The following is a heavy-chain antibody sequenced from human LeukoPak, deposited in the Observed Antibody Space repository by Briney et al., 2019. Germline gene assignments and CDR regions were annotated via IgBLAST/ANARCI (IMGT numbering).Heavy chain of an antibody. J-gene: IGHJ5*02. V-gene: IGHV3-11*04. D-gene: IGHD3-3*01. CDR2: ISRGGNTI. Sequence: GGSLRLSCAASGFSFSDYYMNWFRQAPGKGLEWVSYISRGGNTIYYADSVKGRFTVSRDNAKNSLYLQMNSLRAEDTAVYYCARDPYDFWSGSGFDPWGQGTLVTVSS. CDR3: ARDPYDFWSGSGFDP. CDR1: GFSFSDYY.